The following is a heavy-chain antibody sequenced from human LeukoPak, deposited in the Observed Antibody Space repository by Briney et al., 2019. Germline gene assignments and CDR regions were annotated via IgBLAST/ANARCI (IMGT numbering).Heavy chain of an antibody. Sequence: PGTLSLTCGVSGGSITSTNYWTWVRQPPGKGLEWIGEVNLQGSTNYNPSLMGRVAISVDMSENHISLQLTSVTAADTAVYYCARHVGYYGSGSYVTYFDYWGRGIVATVSS. CDR3: ARHVGYYGSGSYVTYFDY. CDR1: GGSITSTNY. CDR2: VNLQGST. D-gene: IGHD3-10*01. V-gene: IGHV4-4*03. J-gene: IGHJ4*02.